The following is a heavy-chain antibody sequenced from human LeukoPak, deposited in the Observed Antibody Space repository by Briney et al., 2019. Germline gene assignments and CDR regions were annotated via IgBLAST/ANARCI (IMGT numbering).Heavy chain of an antibody. CDR2: IKQDGSAK. Sequence: GGSLRLSCAASGFTFSRYWMTWVRQAPGKGLAWVANIKQDGSAKYYMGSVKGRFTISRDNAKNSLYLQMNSLGVEDTAVYYCARVNPLMAPGAVDIWGQGTKVAVSS. CDR1: GFTFSRYW. J-gene: IGHJ3*02. D-gene: IGHD2-8*01. CDR3: ARVNPLMAPGAVDI. V-gene: IGHV3-7*01.